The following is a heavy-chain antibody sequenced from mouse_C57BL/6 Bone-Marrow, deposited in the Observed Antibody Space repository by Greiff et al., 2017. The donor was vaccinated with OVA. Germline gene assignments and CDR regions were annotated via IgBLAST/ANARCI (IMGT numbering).Heavy chain of an antibody. CDR3: ARRDLGGDY. D-gene: IGHD3-3*01. J-gene: IGHJ2*01. Sequence: QVQLKQPGAELVRPGSSVKLSCKASGYTFTSYWMHWVKQRPIQGLEWIGNIDPSDSETHYNQKFKDKATLTVDKSSSTDYMQLSSLTSEDSAVYYCARRDLGGDYWGQGTTLTVSS. CDR2: IDPSDSET. V-gene: IGHV1-52*01. CDR1: GYTFTSYW.